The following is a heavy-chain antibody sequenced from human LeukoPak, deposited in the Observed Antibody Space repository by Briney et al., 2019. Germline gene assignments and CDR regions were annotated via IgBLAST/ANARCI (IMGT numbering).Heavy chain of an antibody. CDR2: IYYSGST. CDR3: ARDQLPDGGWFDP. D-gene: IGHD5-24*01. J-gene: IGHJ5*02. CDR1: GGSISSGGYY. Sequence: SETLSLTCTVSGGSISSGGYYWSWIRQPPGKGLEWIGYIYYSGSTNYNPSPKSRVTISVDTSKNQFSLKLSSVTAADTAVYYCARDQLPDGGWFDPWGQGTLVTVSS. V-gene: IGHV4-61*08.